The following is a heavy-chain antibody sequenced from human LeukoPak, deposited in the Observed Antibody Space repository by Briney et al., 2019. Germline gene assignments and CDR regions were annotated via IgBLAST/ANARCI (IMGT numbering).Heavy chain of an antibody. CDR2: ISYAGGNT. Sequence: PGGSLRLSCAASGFTFGGYAMNWVRQAPGKGLQWLSVISYAGGNTYYADSVEGRFTISRDNSKSTVYLEINSLRSEDTAIYYCARGFNDFWSGSQLEYWGQGTLVTVSS. J-gene: IGHJ4*02. CDR3: ARGFNDFWSGSQLEY. CDR1: GFTFGGYA. D-gene: IGHD3-3*01. V-gene: IGHV3-30-3*01.